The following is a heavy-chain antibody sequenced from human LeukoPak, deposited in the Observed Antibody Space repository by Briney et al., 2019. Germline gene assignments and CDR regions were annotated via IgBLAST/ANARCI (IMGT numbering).Heavy chain of an antibody. J-gene: IGHJ6*03. CDR2: ISSSGSII. CDR3: AGRLSSDYYYMDV. CDR1: GFCISIYD. Sequence: PAGSLTLPCAASGFCISIYDMSWIRQPAGKGLECISHISSSGSIIFYADYVKGRFTVSRDNSKNSLYLQMNSLRAEDTSVYYCAGRLSSDYYYMDVWGKGTTVTVSS. V-gene: IGHV3-48*03.